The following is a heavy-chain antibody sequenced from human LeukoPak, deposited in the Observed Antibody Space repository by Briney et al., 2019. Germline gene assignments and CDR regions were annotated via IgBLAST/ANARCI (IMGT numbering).Heavy chain of an antibody. J-gene: IGHJ6*02. D-gene: IGHD3-9*01. CDR3: ARGYYDILTGYYRDYYYGMDV. Sequence: ASETLSLTCTVSGGSISSYYWSWIRQPPGKGLEWIGYIYYSGSTNYNPSLKSRVTISVDTSKNQFSLKLSSVTAADTAVYYCARGYYDILTGYYRDYYYGMDVWGQGTTVTVSS. CDR2: IYYSGST. CDR1: GGSISSYY. V-gene: IGHV4-59*08.